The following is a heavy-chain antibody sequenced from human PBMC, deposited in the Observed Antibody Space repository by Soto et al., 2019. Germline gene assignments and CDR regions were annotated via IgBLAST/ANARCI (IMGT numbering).Heavy chain of an antibody. J-gene: IGHJ4*02. CDR2: IYPGDSDT. CDR3: ARSSVYSSGWYEGYYSDY. V-gene: IGHV5-51*01. Sequence: GESLKISCKGSGYSFTSYWIGWVRQMPGKGLEWMGIIYPGDSDTRYSPSFQGQVTISADKSISTAYLQWSSLKASDTAMYYCARSSVYSSGWYEGYYSDYWGQGTLVTVSS. CDR1: GYSFTSYW. D-gene: IGHD6-19*01.